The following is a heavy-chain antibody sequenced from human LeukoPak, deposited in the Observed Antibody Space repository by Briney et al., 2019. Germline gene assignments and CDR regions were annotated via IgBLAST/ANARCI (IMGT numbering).Heavy chain of an antibody. V-gene: IGHV3-23*01. Sequence: PGGSLRLSRAVSGFTFSDYAMSWVRQAPGKGLEWVSDISGGGDNTYYADSVKGRFTISRDNSKNTLYPQMNSLRAEDTAIYYCAKVRNPYYDLWSGEFDYWGQGTLVTVSS. CDR3: AKVRNPYYDLWSGEFDY. D-gene: IGHD3-3*01. CDR2: ISGGGDNT. CDR1: GFTFSDYA. J-gene: IGHJ4*02.